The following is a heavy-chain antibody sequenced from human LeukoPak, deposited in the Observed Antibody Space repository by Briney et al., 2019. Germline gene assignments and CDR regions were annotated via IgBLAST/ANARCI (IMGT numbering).Heavy chain of an antibody. J-gene: IGHJ4*02. CDR2: IYYTGST. CDR3: ARHTFGELPGSGYFDY. CDR1: GGSISTYY. D-gene: IGHD3-10*01. V-gene: IGHV4-59*08. Sequence: PSVTLSLTCSVSGGSISTYYWTWIRQPPGKGLEWIGYIYYTGSTNYNPSLKSRVTISVDTSKNQFSLKLSSVTAADTAVYYCARHTFGELPGSGYFDYWGQGTLVTVSS.